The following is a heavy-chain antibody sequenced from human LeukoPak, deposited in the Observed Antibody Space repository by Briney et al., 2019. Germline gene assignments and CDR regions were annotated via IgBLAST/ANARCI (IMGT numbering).Heavy chain of an antibody. D-gene: IGHD3-10*01. CDR3: ARDFRYSFDQ. J-gene: IGHJ4*02. CDR2: INGDGSST. Sequence: PGGSLRLSCAASGFTFSSYWMHWVRQPPGKGLVWVSRINGDGSSTNYADSVKGRFTISRDNAKNTLYLQMNSLRAEDTAVYYCARDFRYSFDQWGQGTQVTVSS. V-gene: IGHV3-74*01. CDR1: GFTFSSYW.